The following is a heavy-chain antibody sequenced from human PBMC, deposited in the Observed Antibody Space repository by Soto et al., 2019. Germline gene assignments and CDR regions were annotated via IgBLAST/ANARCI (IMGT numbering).Heavy chain of an antibody. V-gene: IGHV4-39*07. CDR3: ARFVRSCSGTTCYTRADV. CDR2: LYYSGST. D-gene: IGHD2-2*02. J-gene: IGHJ6*02. CDR1: GGSISNSRYC. Sequence: SETLSLTCTVSGGSISNSRYCWGWIRQPPGKGLEWIGSLYYSGSTYYNPSLKSRVTISVDMSKNKFSLKLRSVIVADTAVYHCARFVRSCSGTTCYTRADVWGQGTTVTVSS.